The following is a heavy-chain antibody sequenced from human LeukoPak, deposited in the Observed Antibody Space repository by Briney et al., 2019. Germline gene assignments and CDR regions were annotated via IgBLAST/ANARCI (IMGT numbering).Heavy chain of an antibody. CDR2: IYYSGST. V-gene: IGHV4-31*03. J-gene: IGHJ4*02. Sequence: SQTLSLTCTVSGGSISSGGYYWSWIRQHPGKGLEWIGYIYYSGSTYYNPSLKSRVTISVDTSKNQFSLKLSSVTAADTAVYYCARGNLDYGDYSYWGQGTLVTVSS. D-gene: IGHD4-17*01. CDR1: GGSISSGGYY. CDR3: ARGNLDYGDYSY.